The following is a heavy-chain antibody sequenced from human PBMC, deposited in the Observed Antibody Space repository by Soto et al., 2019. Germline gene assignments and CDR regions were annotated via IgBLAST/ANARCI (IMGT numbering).Heavy chain of an antibody. J-gene: IGHJ3*02. CDR3: PRGGNPLRITIFGVVITVAFDI. V-gene: IGHV1-46*01. D-gene: IGHD3-3*01. CDR1: GYTFTSYY. CDR2: SNPSGGST. Sequence: ASVKVSCKASGYTFTSYYMHWVRQAPGQGLEWMGISNPSGGSTSYAQKFQGRVTMTRDTSTSTVYMELSSLRSEDPAVYYWPRGGNPLRITIFGVVITVAFDIXX.